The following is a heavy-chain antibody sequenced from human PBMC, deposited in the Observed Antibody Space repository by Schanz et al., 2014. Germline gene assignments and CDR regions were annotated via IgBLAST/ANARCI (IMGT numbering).Heavy chain of an antibody. Sequence: QVQLVQSGGEVKTPGASVKVSCKASGYTFTRSGISWVRQAPGQGLEWMGWVSAYNGNTNYAQKFQGRVTMTTDTSTTTAYMELRSLRSDDTAVYYCARARNALRFFDWLFNDYWGQGTLVTVSS. CDR2: VSAYNGNT. J-gene: IGHJ4*02. CDR1: GYTFTRSG. CDR3: ARARNALRFFDWLFNDY. D-gene: IGHD3-9*01. V-gene: IGHV1-18*01.